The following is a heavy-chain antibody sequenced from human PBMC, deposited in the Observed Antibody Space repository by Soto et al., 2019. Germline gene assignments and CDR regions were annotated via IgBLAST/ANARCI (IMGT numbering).Heavy chain of an antibody. CDR2: TRNKANSYTP. Sequence: EVQLVESGGGLVQPGGSLSLSCAASGFTFSDHYMDWVRQAPGKGLEWVGRTRNKANSYTPEYAASVKGRFTISRDDSKNSLYLQMNSLKTEDTAVYYCVSHVVVTLINAFDIWGQGTMVTVSS. J-gene: IGHJ3*02. CDR3: VSHVVVTLINAFDI. D-gene: IGHD2-21*02. V-gene: IGHV3-72*01. CDR1: GFTFSDHY.